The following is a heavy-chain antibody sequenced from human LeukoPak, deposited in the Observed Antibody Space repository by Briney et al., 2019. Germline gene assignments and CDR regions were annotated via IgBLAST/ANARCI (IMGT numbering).Heavy chain of an antibody. D-gene: IGHD3-9*01. V-gene: IGHV1-2*02. CDR2: INPKNGGT. Sequence: ASVKASCKASGYTFTDYYMHWVRQAPGQGLEWMGWINPKNGGTFYPQSFQGRITMTRDTSISTVYMELSSLLSADTAAYYCAREADILTGYYKYWGQGTVVTVSS. CDR1: GYTFTDYY. J-gene: IGHJ4*02. CDR3: AREADILTGYYKY.